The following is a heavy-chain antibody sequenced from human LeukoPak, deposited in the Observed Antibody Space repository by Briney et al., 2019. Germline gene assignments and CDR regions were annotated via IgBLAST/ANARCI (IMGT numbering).Heavy chain of an antibody. CDR3: RYYYDSSGYYGALDY. CDR2: IYGDGSFT. D-gene: IGHD3-22*01. V-gene: IGHV3-74*01. Sequence: GGSLRLSCAASGFTFSNFWMHWVRQAPGKGLVWVALIYGDGSFTRYADSVKGRFTISRDNAKNTVYLQMNSLRVEDTAVYYCRYYYDSSGYYGALDYWGQGTLVTVSS. J-gene: IGHJ4*02. CDR1: GFTFSNFW.